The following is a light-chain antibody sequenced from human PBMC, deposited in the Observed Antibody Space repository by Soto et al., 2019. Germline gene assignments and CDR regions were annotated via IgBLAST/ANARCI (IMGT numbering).Light chain of an antibody. J-gene: IGKJ1*01. CDR2: DAS. V-gene: IGKV3-11*01. CDR1: QSVSSY. CDR3: QQRSNWPRT. Sequence: EIVLTQSPATLSLSPGERVTLSCRASQSVSSYLAWYQQKPGQAPRLLVYDASNRATGIPARFSGSGSGTEFTLTISGLEPEDFAVYYCQQRSNWPRTFGQGTRWIS.